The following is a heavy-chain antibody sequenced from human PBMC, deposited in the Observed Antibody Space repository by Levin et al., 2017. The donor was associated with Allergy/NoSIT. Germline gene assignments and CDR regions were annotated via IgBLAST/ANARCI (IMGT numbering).Heavy chain of an antibody. V-gene: IGHV5-51*01. J-gene: IGHJ4*02. CDR1: EYHFSDYW. CDR2: IYPDDSDT. Sequence: RGESLKISCKGSEYHFSDYWIAWVRQMPGKGLEWMGVIYPDDSDTRYNPSFQGQVTISADKSINTAYLQWSSLKATDTAIYYCARPRTTGALSYGTWELAYWGQGTLVTVSS. D-gene: IGHD1-1*01. CDR3: ARPRTTGALSYGTWELAY.